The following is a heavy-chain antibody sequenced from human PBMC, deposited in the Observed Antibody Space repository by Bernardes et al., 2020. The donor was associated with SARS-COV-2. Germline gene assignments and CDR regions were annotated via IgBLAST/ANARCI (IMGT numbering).Heavy chain of an antibody. CDR1: GFTFSSYG. D-gene: IGHD2-15*01. CDR3: AKVALGNYYYGMDV. CDR2: ISYDGSNK. J-gene: IGHJ6*02. V-gene: IGHV3-30*18. Sequence: GGSLRLSCAASGFTFSSYGMHWVRQAPGKGLEWVAVISYDGSNKYYADSVKGRFTISRDNSKNTLYLQMNSLRAEDTAVYYCAKVALGNYYYGMDVWGQGTTVTVSS.